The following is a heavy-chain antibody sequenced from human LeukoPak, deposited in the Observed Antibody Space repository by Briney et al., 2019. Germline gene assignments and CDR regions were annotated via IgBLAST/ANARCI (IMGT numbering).Heavy chain of an antibody. CDR3: ARARKGHDAFDI. D-gene: IGHD1-14*01. V-gene: IGHV1-69*13. CDR2: IIPIFGTA. Sequence: SVKVSCKASGGTFSSYAISWVRQAPGQGLEWMGGIIPIFGTANYAQKFQGRVTITADESTSTAYMELSSLRSEDTAVYYCARARKGHDAFDIWGQGTMVTVSS. CDR1: GGTFSSYA. J-gene: IGHJ3*02.